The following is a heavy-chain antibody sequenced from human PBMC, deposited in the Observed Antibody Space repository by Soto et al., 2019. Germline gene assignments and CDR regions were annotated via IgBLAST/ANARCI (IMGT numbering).Heavy chain of an antibody. CDR2: IWYDGSNK. Sequence: SLRLSCAASGFTFSSYGMHWVRQAPGQGLEWVAVIWYDGSNKYYADSVKGRFTISRDNSKNTLYLQMNSLRAEDTAVYYCANNNDDYGDYVLDYWGQGTLVTGSS. D-gene: IGHD4-17*01. CDR3: ANNNDDYGDYVLDY. CDR1: GFTFSSYG. V-gene: IGHV3-33*06. J-gene: IGHJ4*02.